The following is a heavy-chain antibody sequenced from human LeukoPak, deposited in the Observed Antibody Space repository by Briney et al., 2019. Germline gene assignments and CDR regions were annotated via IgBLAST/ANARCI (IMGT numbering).Heavy chain of an antibody. V-gene: IGHV3-23*01. D-gene: IGHD3-10*01. J-gene: IGHJ4*02. CDR2: ISGSGGST. CDR3: VKPKRVYYYGSGSEGVLDY. CDR1: GFTFSSYA. Sequence: GGSLRLSCAASGFTFSSYAMSWVRQAPGKGLEWVSAISGSGGSTYYADSVKGRFTISRDNSKNTLYLQMDSLRAEDTALYYCVKPKRVYYYGSGSEGVLDYWGQGTLVTVSS.